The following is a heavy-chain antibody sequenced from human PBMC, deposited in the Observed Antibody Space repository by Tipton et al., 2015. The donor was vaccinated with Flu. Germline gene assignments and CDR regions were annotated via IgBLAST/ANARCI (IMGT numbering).Heavy chain of an antibody. D-gene: IGHD1-14*01. J-gene: IGHJ4*02. CDR1: GYTFTAYY. CDR2: IHPNRGDT. CDR3: ARPAEAETHGGFDF. V-gene: IGHV1-2*02. Sequence: QLVQSGAEVKKPGASVKVSCTASGYTFTAYYLHWVRQAPGQGLEWMGWIHPNRGDTDYAQKFQGRVTMTRDTSISTAYMELSGLRSGDTALYYCARPAEAETHGGFDFWGQGTLVTVSS.